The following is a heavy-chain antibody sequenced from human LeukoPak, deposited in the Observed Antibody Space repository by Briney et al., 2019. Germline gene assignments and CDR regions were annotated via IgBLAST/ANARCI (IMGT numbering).Heavy chain of an antibody. V-gene: IGHV4-31*03. CDR2: IYYSWST. Sequence: PSETLSLTCTVSGGSLSSGGYYWSWIRPHPGTGLEWIGYIYYSWSTYYTPSLKSRVTISVDTSKNQFSLKLSSVTAADTAVYYCARVKVRGVIPVAYYYYGMDVWGQGTTVTVSS. D-gene: IGHD3-10*01. J-gene: IGHJ6*02. CDR1: GGSLSSGGYY. CDR3: ARVKVRGVIPVAYYYYGMDV.